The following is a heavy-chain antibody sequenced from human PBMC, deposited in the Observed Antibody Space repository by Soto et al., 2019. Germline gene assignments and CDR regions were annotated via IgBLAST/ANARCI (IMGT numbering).Heavy chain of an antibody. CDR3: ARLALYGSSTSCYSHYYYYGMDV. CDR1: GGSFSNYY. Sequence: QVQLQQWGAGLLKPSETLSLTCAVYGGSFSNYYWSWIRQPPGKGLEWIGEINHSGSTNYHPSLQSRVTISVDTSKNQFSLQRSSVTAADTAVYYCARLALYGSSTSCYSHYYYYGMDVWGQGTTVTGSS. V-gene: IGHV4-34*01. J-gene: IGHJ6*02. CDR2: INHSGST. D-gene: IGHD2-2*01.